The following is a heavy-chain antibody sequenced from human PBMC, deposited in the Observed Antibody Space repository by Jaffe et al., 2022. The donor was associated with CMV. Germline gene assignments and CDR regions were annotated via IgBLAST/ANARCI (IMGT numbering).Heavy chain of an antibody. Sequence: EVQLVESGGGFVQPGGSLRLSCAASGFTFSSYVMNWVRQAPGKGLEWVSGISGGGDSTHYADSVKGRFTISRDNSKNTLYLQMNSLRAEDTAVYYCAKDPGGPLRVNYFDYWGQGTLVTVSS. D-gene: IGHD4-17*01. J-gene: IGHJ4*02. CDR3: AKDPGGPLRVNYFDY. V-gene: IGHV3-23*04. CDR1: GFTFSSYV. CDR2: ISGGGDST.